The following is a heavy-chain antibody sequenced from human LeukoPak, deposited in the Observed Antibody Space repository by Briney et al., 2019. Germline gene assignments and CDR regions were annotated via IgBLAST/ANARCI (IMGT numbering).Heavy chain of an antibody. CDR1: GFTFSSYA. Sequence: GGSLRLSCAASGFTFSSYAMSWVRQAPGKGLEWVSGISGSGGSTYYADSVKGRFTISRDNSKNTLYLQMNSLRAEDTAVYYCAKKGYYDGSGYYMYYFDHWGQGTLVTVSS. CDR3: AKKGYYDGSGYYMYYFDH. CDR2: ISGSGGST. V-gene: IGHV3-23*01. D-gene: IGHD3-22*01. J-gene: IGHJ4*02.